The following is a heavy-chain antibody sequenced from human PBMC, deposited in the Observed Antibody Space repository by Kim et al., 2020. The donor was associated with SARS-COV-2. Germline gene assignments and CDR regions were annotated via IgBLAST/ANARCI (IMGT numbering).Heavy chain of an antibody. J-gene: IGHJ4*02. CDR3: AKGGYFDWLLIDY. CDR1: GYTFTGYY. D-gene: IGHD3-9*01. V-gene: IGHV1-2*06. Sequence: ASVKVSCKASGYTFTGYYMHWVRQAPGQGLEWMGRINPNSGGTNYAQKFQGRVTMTRDTSISTAYMELSRLRSDDTAVYYCAKGGYFDWLLIDYWGQGTLVTVSS. CDR2: INPNSGGT.